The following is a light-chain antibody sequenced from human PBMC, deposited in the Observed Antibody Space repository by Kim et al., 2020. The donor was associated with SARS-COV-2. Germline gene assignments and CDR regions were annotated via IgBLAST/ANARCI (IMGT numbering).Light chain of an antibody. Sequence: DIQMTQSPSTLSASVGDRVTITCRASQSVGSWLAWYQQKPGKAPKLLIYMASSLQSGVPSRFSGSGSGTDFTLTISRLQPDDFATYYCQQYNSYSYTFGQGTKVDIK. CDR2: MAS. V-gene: IGKV1-5*03. CDR3: QQYNSYSYT. J-gene: IGKJ2*01. CDR1: QSVGSW.